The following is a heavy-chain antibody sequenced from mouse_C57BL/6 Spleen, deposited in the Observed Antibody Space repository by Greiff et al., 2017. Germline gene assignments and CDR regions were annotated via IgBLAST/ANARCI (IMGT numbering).Heavy chain of an antibody. Sequence: VQLQQSGPELVKPGASVKISCKASGYAFSSSWLNWVKQRPGKGLAGIGRIYPGDGDTNYNGKFKGKATLTADKSSSTAYMQLSSLTSEDSAVYFCARAGPYYCDYWGQGTTLTVSS. CDR2: IYPGDGDT. CDR1: GYAFSSSW. J-gene: IGHJ2*01. V-gene: IGHV1-82*01. CDR3: ARAGPYYCDY.